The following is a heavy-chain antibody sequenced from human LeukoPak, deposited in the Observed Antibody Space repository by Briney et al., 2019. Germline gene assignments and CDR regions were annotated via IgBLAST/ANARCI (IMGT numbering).Heavy chain of an antibody. Sequence: PGGSLRLSCAASGFTFSSYGMHWVRQAPGKGLEWVAFIRYDGSNKYYADSVKGRFTISRDNSKNTLYLQMNSLRAEDTAVYYCAKDYYGSGSYYKSPYYYYYYMDVWGKGTTVTISS. V-gene: IGHV3-30*02. CDR2: IRYDGSNK. CDR3: AKDYYGSGSYYKSPYYYYYYMDV. J-gene: IGHJ6*03. D-gene: IGHD3-10*01. CDR1: GFTFSSYG.